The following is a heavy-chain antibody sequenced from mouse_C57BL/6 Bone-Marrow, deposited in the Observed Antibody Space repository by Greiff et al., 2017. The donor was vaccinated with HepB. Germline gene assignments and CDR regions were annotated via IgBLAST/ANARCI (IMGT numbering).Heavy chain of an antibody. J-gene: IGHJ1*03. Sequence: EVKLMESGGGLVQPGGSLSLSCAASGFTFTDYYMSWVRQPPGKALEWLGFIRNKANGYTTEYSASVKGRFTISRDNSQSILYLQMNALRAEDSATDYCARPGRSYWYFDVWGTGTTVTVSS. D-gene: IGHD3-3*01. CDR1: GFTFTDYY. V-gene: IGHV7-3*01. CDR3: ARPGRSYWYFDV. CDR2: IRNKANGYTT.